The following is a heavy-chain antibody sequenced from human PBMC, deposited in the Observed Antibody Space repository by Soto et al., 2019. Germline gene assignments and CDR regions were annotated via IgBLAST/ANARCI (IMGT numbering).Heavy chain of an antibody. J-gene: IGHJ5*02. Sequence: SETLSLTCTVSGGSISSGSYYWDWIRQPPGKGLEWIGNVYYSGSTNYNPSLESRVTISVDTSKNQFSLKLSSVTAADTAVYYCARGVGTTVTTGRVHRFDPWGQGTLVTVSS. V-gene: IGHV4-39*01. CDR1: GGSISSGSYY. CDR3: ARGVGTTVTTGRVHRFDP. CDR2: VYYSGST. D-gene: IGHD4-17*01.